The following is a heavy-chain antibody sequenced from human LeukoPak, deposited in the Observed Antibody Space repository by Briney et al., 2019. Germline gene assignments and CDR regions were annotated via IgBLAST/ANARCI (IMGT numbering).Heavy chain of an antibody. CDR2: ISSSLNM. D-gene: IGHD2-15*01. Sequence: GGSLRLSCVASGFTFGGYTINWVRQAPGKGLEWVSSISSSLNMYFAESVKGRFTISRDSARNSVSLQLNSLRVEDTAVYYCARDAGIVAFDIWGQRTVVTVSS. CDR3: ARDAGIVAFDI. J-gene: IGHJ3*02. V-gene: IGHV3-21*01. CDR1: GFTFGGYT.